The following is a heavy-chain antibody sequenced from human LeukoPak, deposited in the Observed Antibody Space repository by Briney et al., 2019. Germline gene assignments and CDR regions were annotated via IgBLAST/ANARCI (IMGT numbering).Heavy chain of an antibody. V-gene: IGHV3-23*01. J-gene: IGHJ4*02. CDR1: GFSFSRYS. Sequence: GGPLRLSCTASGFSFSRYSMNWVRQAPGKGLEWVSSISGSGGSTNYADSVKGRFTISRDKPKNTLYLQMSSLRAEDTAVYYCARVGGYGNIDYWGQGTLVTVSS. CDR2: ISGSGGST. CDR3: ARVGGYGNIDY. D-gene: IGHD5-12*01.